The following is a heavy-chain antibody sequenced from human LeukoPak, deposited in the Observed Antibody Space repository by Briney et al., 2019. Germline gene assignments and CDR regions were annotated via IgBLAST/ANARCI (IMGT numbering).Heavy chain of an antibody. CDR3: ARRGGSGRAFDY. V-gene: IGHV4-39*01. D-gene: IGHD1-26*01. J-gene: IGHJ4*02. Sequence: SETLSLTCCVSGASISGGTYYWGWIRQPPGKGLEWIGSIYYTGSTYDNPSLKSRVTISVDTSKNQFSLKLSSVTAADTAVYYCARRGGSGRAFDYWGQGTLVTVSS. CDR2: IYYTGST. CDR1: GASISGGTYY.